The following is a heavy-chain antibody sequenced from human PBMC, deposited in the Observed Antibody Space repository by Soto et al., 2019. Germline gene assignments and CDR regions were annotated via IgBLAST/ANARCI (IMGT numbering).Heavy chain of an antibody. J-gene: IGHJ4*02. V-gene: IGHV1-18*01. Sequence: ASVKVSCKASGYTFTSYGISWVRQAPGQGLEWMGWISAYNGNTNYAQKLQGRVTMTTDTSTSTAYMELRSLRSDDTAVYYCARDDVRAEYCSSPSCALAYYYWGQGTLVTVSS. CDR1: GYTFTSYG. CDR2: ISAYNGNT. D-gene: IGHD2-2*01. CDR3: ARDDVRAEYCSSPSCALAYYY.